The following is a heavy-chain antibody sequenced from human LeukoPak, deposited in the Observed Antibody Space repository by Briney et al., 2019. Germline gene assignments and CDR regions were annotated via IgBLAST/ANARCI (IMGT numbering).Heavy chain of an antibody. V-gene: IGHV7-4-1*02. D-gene: IGHD3-10*01. CDR2: INTNTGNP. CDR1: GYTFTTYA. Sequence: ASVKVSCKASGYTFTTYAMNWVRQAPGQGLEWMGWINTNTGNPTYAQGFTGRFVFSLDTSVSTAYLQISSLKAEDTAVYYCARDITYYGSGSTEYYYYYMDVWGKGTTVTVSS. J-gene: IGHJ6*03. CDR3: ARDITYYGSGSTEYYYYYMDV.